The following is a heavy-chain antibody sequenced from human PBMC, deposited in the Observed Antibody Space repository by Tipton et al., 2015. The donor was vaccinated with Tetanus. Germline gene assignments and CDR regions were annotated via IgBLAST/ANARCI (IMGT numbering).Heavy chain of an antibody. CDR3: ANMDTYFYHGRDV. CDR1: AITFSTYA. J-gene: IGHJ6*02. Sequence: SLRLSCVDSAITFSTYAMSWVRQAPGKGLEWVSGISRSGGSTYYADSGKGRFTISRDNSQGKLLLQRSSLRAEGTAVYFCANMDTYFYHGRDVWDQGTTVPVSS. V-gene: IGHV3-23*01. D-gene: IGHD3-10*01. CDR2: ISRSGGST.